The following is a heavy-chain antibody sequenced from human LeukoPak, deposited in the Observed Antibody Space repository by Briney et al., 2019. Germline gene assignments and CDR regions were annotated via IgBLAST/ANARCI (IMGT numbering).Heavy chain of an antibody. D-gene: IGHD3-22*01. CDR3: ARSRSGYYEDY. CDR1: GFTFSHYW. J-gene: IGHJ4*02. Sequence: GGSLRLSCAPSGFTFSHYWMSWVRQPPGKGLEWVANIKEDGSEKYYVDSVKGRFTISRDNAKNSLYLQVNSLRAEDTAVYYCARSRSGYYEDYWGQGTLVTVSS. CDR2: IKEDGSEK. V-gene: IGHV3-7*01.